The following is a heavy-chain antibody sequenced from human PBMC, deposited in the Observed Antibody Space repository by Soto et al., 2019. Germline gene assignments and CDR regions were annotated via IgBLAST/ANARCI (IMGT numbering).Heavy chain of an antibody. CDR2: INPSGGST. V-gene: IGHV1-46*01. CDR1: GYTFTSYY. Sequence: ASVKVCCKSSGYTFTSYYMHWVRQAPGQGLEWMGMINPSGGSTNYAQRFQGRVTMTRDTSTSTVYMDLSDLRSEDTAVYYCARGFCTTTTWLFAHFRGQGTLVTVS. D-gene: IGHD3-9*01. J-gene: IGHJ1*01. CDR3: ARGFCTTTTWLFAHF.